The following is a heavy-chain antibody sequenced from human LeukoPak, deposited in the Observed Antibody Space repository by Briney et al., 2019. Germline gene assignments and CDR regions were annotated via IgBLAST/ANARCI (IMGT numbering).Heavy chain of an antibody. Sequence: GGSLRLSCAVSGFTLSNYGMHWVRQAPGKGPEWVAFIRHDGSNTNYADSVKGRFTISRDSSKNTLYLQMNSLRAEDTAVYYCAKDLNWGTGLFDYWGQGTLVTVSS. V-gene: IGHV3-30*02. CDR1: GFTLSNYG. J-gene: IGHJ4*02. CDR2: IRHDGSNT. CDR3: AKDLNWGTGLFDY. D-gene: IGHD7-27*01.